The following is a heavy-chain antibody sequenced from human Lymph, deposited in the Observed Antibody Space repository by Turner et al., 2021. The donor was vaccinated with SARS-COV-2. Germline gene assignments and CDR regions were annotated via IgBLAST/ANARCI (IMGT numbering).Heavy chain of an antibody. Sequence: QVQLVESGGGVVQPGRSLRLSCAASGFTFSSYGMHWVRQAPVKGLEWVAVIWYDGSNKYYADSVKGRFTISRDNSKNTLYLQMNSLRAEDTAVYYCARDLRFGELPAADHWGQGTLVTVSS. J-gene: IGHJ4*02. CDR1: GFTFSSYG. CDR2: IWYDGSNK. V-gene: IGHV3-33*01. D-gene: IGHD3-10*01. CDR3: ARDLRFGELPAADH.